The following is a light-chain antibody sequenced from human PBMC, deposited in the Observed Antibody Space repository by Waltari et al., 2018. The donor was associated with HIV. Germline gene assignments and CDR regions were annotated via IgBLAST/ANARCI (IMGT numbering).Light chain of an antibody. V-gene: IGLV2-11*01. CDR3: CSYAGSYTYV. Sequence: QSALTQPRSVSGSPGQSVTISCTGSSGDVGGYNYVSWYQQYPDRAPKLVIYDVSKWPSGVPDRFSGSKSGNTASLTISGRQAEDEADYYCCSYAGSYTYVFGTGTKVTVL. CDR1: SGDVGGYNY. J-gene: IGLJ1*01. CDR2: DVS.